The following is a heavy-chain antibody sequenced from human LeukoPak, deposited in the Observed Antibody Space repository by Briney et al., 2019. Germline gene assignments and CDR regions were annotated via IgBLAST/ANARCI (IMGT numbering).Heavy chain of an antibody. CDR3: ASCSGGSCYYYPFDY. Sequence: SVKVSCKASGGTFSSYAISWVRQAPGQGLEWMGGIIPIFGTANYAQKFQGRVTITTDESTSTAYMELSSLRSEDTAVYYCASCSGGSCYYYPFDYWGQGTLVIVSS. CDR2: IIPIFGTA. V-gene: IGHV1-69*05. D-gene: IGHD2-15*01. J-gene: IGHJ4*02. CDR1: GGTFSSYA.